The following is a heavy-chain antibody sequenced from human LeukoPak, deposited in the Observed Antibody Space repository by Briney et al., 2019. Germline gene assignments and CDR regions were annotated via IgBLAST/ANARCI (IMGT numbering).Heavy chain of an antibody. D-gene: IGHD4-17*01. CDR2: IWYDGSNK. J-gene: IGHJ4*02. V-gene: IGHV3-33*01. Sequence: GRSLRPSCAASGFTFSSYGMHWVRQAPGKGLEWVAVIWYDGSNKYYADSVKGRFTISRDNSKNTLYLQMNSLRAEDTAVYYCARDLSDYGDYPGYWGQGTLVTVSS. CDR1: GFTFSSYG. CDR3: ARDLSDYGDYPGY.